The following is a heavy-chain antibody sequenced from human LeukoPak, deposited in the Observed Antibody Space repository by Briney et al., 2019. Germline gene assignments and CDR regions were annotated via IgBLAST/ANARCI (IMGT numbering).Heavy chain of an antibody. CDR1: GYTFTDYY. D-gene: IGHD2-15*01. V-gene: IGHV1-2*02. Sequence: ASVKVSCKASGYTFTDYYMHWVRQAPGQGLEWMGWINPNSGGTNYAQKFQGRVTMTRDTSISTAYMELSRLRSDDTAVYYCARDQGSSLDIVVVVAAIAQGGWGYDYWGQGTLVTVSS. CDR3: ARDQGSSLDIVVVVAAIAQGGWGYDY. J-gene: IGHJ4*02. CDR2: INPNSGGT.